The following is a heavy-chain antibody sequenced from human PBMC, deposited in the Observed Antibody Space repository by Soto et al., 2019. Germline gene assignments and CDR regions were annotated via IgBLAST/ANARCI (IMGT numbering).Heavy chain of an antibody. Sequence: PGGSLRLSCAASGFTFRSFWMSWVRQAPGRGLEWVANIDEDGRDKYYVESVKGRFAISRDNAKNLLYLQMNTLRAEDTAVYYCARLEMVRGVIHFDYWGQGTLVTVSS. D-gene: IGHD3-10*01. CDR1: GFTFRSFW. J-gene: IGHJ4*02. CDR3: ARLEMVRGVIHFDY. CDR2: IDEDGRDK. V-gene: IGHV3-7*05.